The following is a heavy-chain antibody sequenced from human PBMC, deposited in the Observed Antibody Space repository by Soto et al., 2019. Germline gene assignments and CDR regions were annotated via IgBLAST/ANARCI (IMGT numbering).Heavy chain of an antibody. D-gene: IGHD3-22*01. CDR2: IIPIFGTA. CDR3: ASYYDSSGYYPTTNYYFDY. J-gene: IGHJ4*02. Sequence: QVQLVQSGAEVKKPGSSVKVSCKASGGTFSSYAISWVRQAPGQGLEWMGGIIPIFGTANYAQKFQGRVTITADESTSTAYMELSGLRSEDTAVYYCASYYDSSGYYPTTNYYFDYWGQGTLVTVSS. CDR1: GGTFSSYA. V-gene: IGHV1-69*12.